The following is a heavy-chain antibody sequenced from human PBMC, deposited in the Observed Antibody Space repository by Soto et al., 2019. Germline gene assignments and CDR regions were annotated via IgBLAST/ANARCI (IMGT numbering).Heavy chain of an antibody. CDR3: AKLWMGYCSGGTCRDY. CDR1: GFTFNTYG. CDR2: VSYDARHK. J-gene: IGHJ4*02. V-gene: IGHV3-30*18. Sequence: QVQLVQSGGGVVQPGGSLSLSCVASGFTFNTYGIHWVRQAPGKGLEWVAVVSYDARHKFYGDSVKGRFIISRDTSSHTVYLQMNSLRAEDSAVYYCAKLWMGYCSGGTCRDYWGQGTLVTVSS. D-gene: IGHD2-15*01.